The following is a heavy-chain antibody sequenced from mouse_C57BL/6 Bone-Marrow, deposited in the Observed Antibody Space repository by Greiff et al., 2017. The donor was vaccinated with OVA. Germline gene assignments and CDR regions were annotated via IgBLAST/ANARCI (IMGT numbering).Heavy chain of an antibody. CDR1: GFNIKNTY. CDR3: ASHYDYDGFLYAMDY. V-gene: IGHV14-3*01. CDR2: IDPANGNT. D-gene: IGHD2-4*01. Sequence: EVQLQESVAELVRPGASVKLSCTASGFNIKNTYMHWVKQRPEQGLEWIGRIDPANGNTKYAPKFQGKATITADTSSNTAYLQLSSLTSEDTAIYYCASHYDYDGFLYAMDYWGQGTSVTVSA. J-gene: IGHJ4*01.